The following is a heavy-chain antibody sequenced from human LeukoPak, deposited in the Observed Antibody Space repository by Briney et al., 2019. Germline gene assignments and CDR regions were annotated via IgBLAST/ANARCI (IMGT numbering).Heavy chain of an antibody. CDR1: GYTFTGSY. V-gene: IGHV1-2*02. CDR2: INPNSGAT. CDR3: AREEGNVYYEY. J-gene: IGHJ4*02. Sequence: ASVKVSCKTSGYTFTGSYMHWVGQAPGQGLEWMGWINPNSGATYYAQKFQGRVTMARDTSISTAYMELSRLTSDDTAVYYCAREEGNVYYEYWGQGTMVTVSS. D-gene: IGHD5/OR15-5a*01.